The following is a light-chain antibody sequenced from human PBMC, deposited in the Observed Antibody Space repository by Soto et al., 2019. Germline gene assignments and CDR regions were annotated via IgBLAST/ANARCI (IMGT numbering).Light chain of an antibody. CDR2: EVI. J-gene: IGLJ2*01. CDR3: SSYTSSSTLV. V-gene: IGLV2-14*01. CDR1: SRDVGGYNY. Sequence: QSALTQPASVSGSPGQSITISCTGTSRDVGGYNYVSWYQQHPGKAPKLMIYEVINRPSGVSYRFSGSKSGNTASLTISGLQAEDEADYYCSSYTSSSTLVFGGGTKLTVL.